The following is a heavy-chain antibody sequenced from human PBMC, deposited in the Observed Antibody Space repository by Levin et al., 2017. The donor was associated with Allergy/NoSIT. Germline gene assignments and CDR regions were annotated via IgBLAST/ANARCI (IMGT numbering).Heavy chain of an antibody. CDR1: GFSFSGYS. Sequence: GESLKISCVASGFSFSGYSMNWVRQAPGKGLEWVSTISGSGTYINYADSVKGRFAISRDDARNSVYLQMNSLRDEDTAVYYCARDQGLAWGQGVLVTVSS. CDR3: ARDQGLA. CDR2: ISGSGTYI. V-gene: IGHV3-21*04. J-gene: IGHJ5*02.